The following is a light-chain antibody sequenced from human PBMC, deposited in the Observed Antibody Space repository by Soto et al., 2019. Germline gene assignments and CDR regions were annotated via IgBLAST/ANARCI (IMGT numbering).Light chain of an antibody. CDR1: QSISGNY. J-gene: IGKJ5*01. CDR2: GAS. Sequence: EIVLTQSPGTLSLSPGERAALSCRASQSISGNYLAWYQQKPGQDPRLLIYGASNRATGIPERFSGSGSGTDFTLTIGRLEPQDSAMYYCQQYVISVTFGQGTRLEIK. CDR3: QQYVISVT. V-gene: IGKV3-20*01.